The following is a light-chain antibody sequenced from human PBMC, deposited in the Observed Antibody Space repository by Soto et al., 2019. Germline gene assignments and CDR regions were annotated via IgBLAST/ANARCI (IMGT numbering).Light chain of an antibody. CDR2: GAS. CDR1: QSVSSSF. CDR3: QQYASSLT. Sequence: DIVLTQSPASLSLPPGERATLSCRASQSVSSSFLAWYQQKPGQAPRLLIYGASRRATGIADRFTGSGSGTDFTLTISRLEPEDVAVYYCQQYASSLTFGLGTKVEIK. J-gene: IGKJ1*01. V-gene: IGKV3-20*01.